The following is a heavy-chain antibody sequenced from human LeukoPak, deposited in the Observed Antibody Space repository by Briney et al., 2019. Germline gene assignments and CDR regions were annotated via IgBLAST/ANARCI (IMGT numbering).Heavy chain of an antibody. CDR3: AKDREQSRSGWYSNY. CDR1: GFTFSSYG. CDR2: ISTSGEST. Sequence: GGSLRLSCAASGFTFSSYGMSWVRQAPGQGLEWVSAISTSGESTYYADSVKGRFTISRDNSKNTLYLQMNSLRAEDTAVYYCAKDREQSRSGWYSNYWGQGTLVTVSS. D-gene: IGHD6-19*01. V-gene: IGHV3-23*01. J-gene: IGHJ4*02.